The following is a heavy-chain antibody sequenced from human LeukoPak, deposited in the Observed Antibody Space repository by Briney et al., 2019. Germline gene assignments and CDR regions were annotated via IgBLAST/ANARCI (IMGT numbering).Heavy chain of an antibody. D-gene: IGHD3-10*01. J-gene: IGHJ4*02. CDR1: GFTFSSYW. CDR3: AREGYYYGSGSYV. V-gene: IGHV3-7*03. CDR2: IKQDGSEK. Sequence: GGSLRLSRAASGFTFSSYWMSWVRQAPGKGLEWVANIKQDGSEKYYVDSVKGRFTISRDNAKNSLYLQMNSLRAEDTAVYYCAREGYYYGSGSYVWGQGTLVTVSS.